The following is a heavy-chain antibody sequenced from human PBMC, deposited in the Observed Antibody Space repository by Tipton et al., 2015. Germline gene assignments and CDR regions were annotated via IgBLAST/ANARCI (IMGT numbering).Heavy chain of an antibody. D-gene: IGHD3-9*01. CDR3: ACHDYDLLTRDYQTVDY. V-gene: IGHV4-59*04. J-gene: IGHJ4*02. CDR1: GGSMSGYY. CDR2: ISHSGNT. Sequence: TLSLTCTVSGGSMSGYYWNWIRQSPGKGLEWIGTISHSGNTFYNPSLKSRVTISADTSKNQFSLRLSSVTAADTAVYYCACHDYDLLTRDYQTVDYWGQGTRVTVSS.